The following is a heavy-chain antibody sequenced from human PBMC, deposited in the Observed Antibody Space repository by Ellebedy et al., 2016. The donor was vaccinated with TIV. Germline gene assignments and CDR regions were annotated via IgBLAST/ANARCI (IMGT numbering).Heavy chain of an antibody. CDR3: AMCGEAAAGTPPYWYFDL. Sequence: AASVKVSCKASGGTFSSYAISWVRQAPGQGLEWMGGIIPIFGTANYAQKFQGRVTITADESTSTAYMELSSLRSEDTAVYYCAMCGEAAAGTPPYWYFDLWGRGTLVTVSS. CDR2: IIPIFGTA. D-gene: IGHD6-13*01. CDR1: GGTFSSYA. V-gene: IGHV1-69*13. J-gene: IGHJ2*01.